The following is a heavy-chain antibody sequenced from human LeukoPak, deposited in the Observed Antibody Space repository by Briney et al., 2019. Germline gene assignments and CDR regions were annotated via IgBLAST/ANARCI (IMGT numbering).Heavy chain of an antibody. J-gene: IGHJ5*02. CDR2: IYFSGTT. D-gene: IGHD6-13*01. CDR3: ARRRAEGGSNGHYNWFDP. Sequence: SETLSLTCTVSGYSINAYYWGWIRQPPGKGLEWIVYIYFSGTTNYNPSLESRVTISLDTSKNQFSMKLSSVTAADAAVYYCARRRAEGGSNGHYNWFDPWGEGILVTVSS. CDR1: GYSINAYY. V-gene: IGHV4-59*08.